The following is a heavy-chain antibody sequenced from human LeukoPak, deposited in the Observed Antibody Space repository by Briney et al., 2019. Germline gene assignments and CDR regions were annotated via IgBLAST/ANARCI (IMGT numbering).Heavy chain of an antibody. Sequence: GGSLRLSCAASGFTFHAYEMHWLRQVPGKGLEWVSGITWISGSVLYADSVRGRFTISRDNAKNSLYLQMNSLRPEDMAFYYCEKGLGVSSLIVDALDMWGQGTMVTV. CDR3: EKGLGVSSLIVDALDM. D-gene: IGHD1-26*01. J-gene: IGHJ3*02. V-gene: IGHV3-9*03. CDR1: GFTFHAYE. CDR2: ITWISGSV.